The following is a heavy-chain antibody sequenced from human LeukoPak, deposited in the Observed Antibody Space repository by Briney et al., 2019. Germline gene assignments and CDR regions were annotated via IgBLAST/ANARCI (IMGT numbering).Heavy chain of an antibody. Sequence: PGGSLRLSCAASGFSFSKFSMNWVRQAPGKGLEWISYITSSSDSTYYADSVKGRFTISRDNAKNSLYLQMDGLRAEDTAVYYCARVIGSYGDSAYWGQGTLVTVSS. CDR3: ARVIGSYGDSAY. D-gene: IGHD4-17*01. CDR2: ITSSSDST. J-gene: IGHJ4*02. V-gene: IGHV3-48*04. CDR1: GFSFSKFS.